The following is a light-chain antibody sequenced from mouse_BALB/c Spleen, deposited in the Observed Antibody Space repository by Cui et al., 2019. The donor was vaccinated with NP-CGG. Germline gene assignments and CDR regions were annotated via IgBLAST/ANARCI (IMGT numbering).Light chain of an antibody. V-gene: IGLV1*01. Sequence: LVTLEYAPTTSPGETVTLTCRSSTGAVTTSNYANWVQEKPDHLFTGLIGGTNNRAPGVPARFSGSLIGDKAALTITGAQTEDEAIYFCALWYSNHWVFGGGTKLTVL. CDR2: GTN. CDR1: TGAVTTSNY. CDR3: ALWYSNHWV. J-gene: IGLJ1*01.